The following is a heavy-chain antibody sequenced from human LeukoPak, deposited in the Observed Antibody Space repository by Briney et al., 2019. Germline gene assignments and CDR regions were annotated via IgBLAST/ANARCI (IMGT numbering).Heavy chain of an antibody. J-gene: IGHJ4*02. CDR3: ARGRPSSSDGYYFDY. CDR2: IIPIFGTA. Sequence: SVKVSCKASGYTFTGYYMHWVRQAPGQGLEWMGGIIPIFGTANYAQKFQGRVTITADESTSTAYMELSSLRSEDTAVYYCARGRPSSSDGYYFDYWGQGTLVTVSS. CDR1: GYTFTGYY. V-gene: IGHV1-69*13. D-gene: IGHD6-6*01.